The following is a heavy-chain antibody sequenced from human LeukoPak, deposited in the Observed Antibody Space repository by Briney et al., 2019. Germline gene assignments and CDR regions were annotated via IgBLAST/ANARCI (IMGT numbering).Heavy chain of an antibody. Sequence: VASVKVSCTASGYTFTSYGISWVRQAPGQGLEWMGWISGYNGNTDYAQKLQGRVAMTTDTSTSTVYMELRSLRSDDTAVYYCAREAFTTRCYDSWGQGTLVTVSS. CDR2: ISGYNGNT. D-gene: IGHD4/OR15-4a*01. J-gene: IGHJ4*02. CDR3: AREAFTTRCYDS. CDR1: GYTFTSYG. V-gene: IGHV1-18*01.